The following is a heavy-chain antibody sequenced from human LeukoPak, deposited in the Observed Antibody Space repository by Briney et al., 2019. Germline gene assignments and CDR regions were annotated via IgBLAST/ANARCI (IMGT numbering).Heavy chain of an antibody. CDR2: ISASGGTT. D-gene: IGHD6-6*01. CDR3: ARDKYSSSSYYFDY. CDR1: GLSFSSYS. J-gene: IGHJ4*02. Sequence: GGSLRLSCAGSGLSFSSYSMSWVRQAPGKGLEWVSVISASGGTTYYADSVKGRFTISRDNSKSTLFLQMNSLRAEDTAVYYCARDKYSSSSYYFDYWGQGTLVTVSS. V-gene: IGHV3-23*01.